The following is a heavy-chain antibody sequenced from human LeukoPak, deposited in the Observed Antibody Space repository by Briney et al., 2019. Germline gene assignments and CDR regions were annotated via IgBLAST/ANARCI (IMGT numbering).Heavy chain of an antibody. CDR3: ATAGNYRFDY. V-gene: IGHV3-74*01. CDR1: GFTFSNYW. CDR2: IKSDGAST. D-gene: IGHD1-7*01. J-gene: IGHJ4*02. Sequence: PGGSLRLSCAASGFTFSNYWMNWVRQAPGKGLVWVSHIKSDGASTRYADSVKGRFTISRDNAKNTLYLQMNSLRAEDTAVYYCATAGNYRFDYWGQGTLVTVSS.